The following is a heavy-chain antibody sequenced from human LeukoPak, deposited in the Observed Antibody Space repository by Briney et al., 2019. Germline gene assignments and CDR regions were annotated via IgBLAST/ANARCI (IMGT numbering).Heavy chain of an antibody. J-gene: IGHJ4*02. D-gene: IGHD1-20*01. CDR1: GYSFSIYA. CDR2: ISYDGSNE. Sequence: GGSLRLSCAASGYSFSIYAVQWVRHAPGRGLEWVGAISYDGSNEYYADSVEGRFTISRDNSKNTLYLQMNSLRAEDTAVYYCARDWGDNWSFFDYWGQGTLVTVSS. CDR3: ARDWGDNWSFFDY. V-gene: IGHV3-30*04.